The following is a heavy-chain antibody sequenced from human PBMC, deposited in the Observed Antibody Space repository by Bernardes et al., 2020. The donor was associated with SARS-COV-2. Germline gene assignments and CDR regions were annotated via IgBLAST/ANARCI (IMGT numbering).Heavy chain of an antibody. CDR2: ISSSSTI. D-gene: IGHD2-21*02. J-gene: IGHJ6*02. Sequence: GGSLRLSCAASGFTFSSYSMNWVRQAPGKGLEWVSYISSSSTIYYADSVKGRFTISRDNAKNSLYLQMNSLRDEDTAVYYCAREVVTAILVRLYYYGMDVWGQGTTVTVSS. V-gene: IGHV3-48*02. CDR3: AREVVTAILVRLYYYGMDV. CDR1: GFTFSSYS.